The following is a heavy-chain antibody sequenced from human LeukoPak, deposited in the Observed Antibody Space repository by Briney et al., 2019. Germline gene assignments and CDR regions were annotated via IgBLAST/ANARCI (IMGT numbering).Heavy chain of an antibody. J-gene: IGHJ3*02. CDR1: GGSISSSSYY. CDR2: IYYSGST. D-gene: IGHD3-22*01. V-gene: IGHV4-39*01. Sequence: PSETLSLTCTVSGGSISSSSYYWGWIRQPPGMGLEWIGSIYYSGSTYYNPSLKSRVTISVDTSKNQFSLKLSSVTAADTAVYYCARGFRETMIVVPTQAGINAFDIWGQGTMVTVSS. CDR3: ARGFRETMIVVPTQAGINAFDI.